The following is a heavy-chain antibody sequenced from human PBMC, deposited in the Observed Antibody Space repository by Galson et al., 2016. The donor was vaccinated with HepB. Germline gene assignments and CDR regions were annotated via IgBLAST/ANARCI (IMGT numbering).Heavy chain of an antibody. J-gene: IGHJ3*02. V-gene: IGHV3-48*02. CDR2: ISITSTTK. D-gene: IGHD3-22*01. CDR3: ARDDRWYYYDSSGYYYGAFDM. CDR1: GFTLSRHS. Sequence: SLRLSCAGPGFTLSRHSMNWVRQAPGKGLEWISYISITSTTKYYADSVKGRFTISRDNAKNSLYLQMNSLRDEDTAVYYCARDDRWYYYDSSGYYYGAFDMWGQGTMVAVSS.